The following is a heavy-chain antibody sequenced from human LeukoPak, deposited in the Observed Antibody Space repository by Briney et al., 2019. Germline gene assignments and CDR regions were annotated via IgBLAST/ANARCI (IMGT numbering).Heavy chain of an antibody. D-gene: IGHD2-15*01. CDR1: GFTFSNYW. J-gene: IGHJ6*03. Sequence: GGSLRLSCAASGFTFSNYWMSWVRQAPGKGLEWVANIKQDGSEKYYVDSVKGRFTISRDNAKNSLYLQMNSLRAEDTALYYCARGGYCSGGSCYSEPYYYMDVWGKGTTVTVSS. CDR3: ARGGYCSGGSCYSEPYYYMDV. V-gene: IGHV3-7*03. CDR2: IKQDGSEK.